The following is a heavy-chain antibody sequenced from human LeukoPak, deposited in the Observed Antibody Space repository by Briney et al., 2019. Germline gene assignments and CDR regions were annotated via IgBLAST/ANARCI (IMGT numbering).Heavy chain of an antibody. CDR1: GFTVSSNY. CDR2: FYSGGST. V-gene: IGHV3-66*01. D-gene: IGHD2-2*01. Sequence: GGSLRLSCVASGFTVSSNYMSWVRQAPGKGLEWVSMFYSGGSTFYADSVKGRFTIAGDSSKNTLYLQMNTLRAEDTAVYYCVTYQLLLYGFDYWGQGTLVTVSS. CDR3: VTYQLLLYGFDY. J-gene: IGHJ4*02.